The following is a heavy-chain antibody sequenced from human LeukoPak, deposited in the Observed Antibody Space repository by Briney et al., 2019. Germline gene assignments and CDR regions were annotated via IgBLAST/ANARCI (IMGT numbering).Heavy chain of an antibody. CDR3: AREGYGSGSYYTPYY. Sequence: ASVKVSCKASGYTFTSYYMHWVRQAPGQGLEWMGGIIPIFGTANYAQKFQGRVTITADKSTSTAYMELSSLRSEDTAVYYCAREGYGSGSYYTPYYWGQGTLVTVSS. CDR2: IIPIFGTA. CDR1: GYTFTSYY. J-gene: IGHJ4*02. D-gene: IGHD3-10*01. V-gene: IGHV1-69*06.